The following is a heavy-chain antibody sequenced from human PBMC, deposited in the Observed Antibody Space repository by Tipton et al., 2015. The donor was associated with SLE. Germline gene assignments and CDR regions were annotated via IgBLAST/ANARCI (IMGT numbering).Heavy chain of an antibody. CDR1: GGSFSGYY. Sequence: TLSLTCAVYGGSFSGYYWSWIRQPPGKGLEWIGEINHSGSTNYNPSLKSRVTISLDTSKSQFSLRLRSVTAADTAVFYCARVRVGDMDAFDIWGQGTMVTVSS. D-gene: IGHD3-16*01. CDR2: INHSGST. CDR3: ARVRVGDMDAFDI. J-gene: IGHJ3*02. V-gene: IGHV4-34*01.